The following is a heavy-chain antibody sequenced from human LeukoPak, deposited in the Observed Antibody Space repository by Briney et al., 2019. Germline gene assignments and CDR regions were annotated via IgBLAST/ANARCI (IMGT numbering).Heavy chain of an antibody. V-gene: IGHV1-46*01. CDR3: AREESGGYFDY. Sequence: ASVKVSCKASGYTFTSYYMHWVRQAPGQGLEWMGLINPSGDSTNYAQKFQGRVTMTRDTSTSTVYMELSSLRSEDTAVYYCAREESGGYFDYWGQGTLVSVSS. J-gene: IGHJ4*02. CDR1: GYTFTSYY. D-gene: IGHD2-8*02. CDR2: INPSGDST.